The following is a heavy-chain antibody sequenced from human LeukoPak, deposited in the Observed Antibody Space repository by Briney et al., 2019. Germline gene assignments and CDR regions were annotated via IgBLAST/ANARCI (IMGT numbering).Heavy chain of an antibody. J-gene: IGHJ4*02. Sequence: ASVKVSCKASGYAFTTYIIHWVRQAPGQGPEWMGWISAYNGNTNYAQKLQGRVTMTTDTSTSTPYMELRSLRAEDTAVYYCARDSQFIGPLYWGQGTLVTVSS. CDR2: ISAYNGNT. CDR1: GYAFTTYI. CDR3: ARDSQFIGPLY. V-gene: IGHV1-18*01. D-gene: IGHD5-24*01.